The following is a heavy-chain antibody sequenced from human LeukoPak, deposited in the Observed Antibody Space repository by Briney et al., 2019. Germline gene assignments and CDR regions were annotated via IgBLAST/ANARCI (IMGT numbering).Heavy chain of an antibody. CDR1: GGSISSYY. D-gene: IGHD1-14*01. V-gene: IGHV4-59*01. J-gene: IGHJ6*03. Sequence: SETLSLTCTVSGGSISSYYWSWIRQPPRKGLEWIGYIYYSGSTNYIPSLKSRVTISVDTSKNQFSLKLSSVTAADTAVYYCARGPETPYYYYYMDVWGKGTTVTVSS. CDR2: IYYSGST. CDR3: ARGPETPYYYYYMDV.